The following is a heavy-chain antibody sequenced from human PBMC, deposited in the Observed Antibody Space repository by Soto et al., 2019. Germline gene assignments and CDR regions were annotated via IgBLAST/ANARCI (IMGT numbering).Heavy chain of an antibody. CDR1: GYIFTSYY. CDR2: ISAYNGNT. J-gene: IGHJ4*02. CDR3: AGDAPPADY. V-gene: IGHV1-18*01. Sequence: QVQLVQSGAEVKKPGASVKVSCKASGYIFTSYYISWVRQAPGQGLEWMGWISAYNGNTNYAQKIQGRVTMTTDTSTSTASMGLRSLRSDAPAVSYCAGDAPPADYWGQGTLVTVSS.